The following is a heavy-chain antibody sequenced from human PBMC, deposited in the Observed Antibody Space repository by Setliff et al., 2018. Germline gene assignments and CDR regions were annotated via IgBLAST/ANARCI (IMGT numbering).Heavy chain of an antibody. CDR2: IWFDGGNE. V-gene: IGHV3-33*01. J-gene: IGHJ6*03. D-gene: IGHD3-22*01. CDR3: ARLALTGYDSSGYYYALEYYYYMDV. Sequence: PGGSLRLSCAASGFTFRNYGMHWVRQAPGKGPEWVAVIWFDGGNEFYADSVRGRFTISRDNSKNMLYLQMDSLRVEDTAVYYCARLALTGYDSSGYYYALEYYYYMDVWGKGTTVTVSS. CDR1: GFTFRNYG.